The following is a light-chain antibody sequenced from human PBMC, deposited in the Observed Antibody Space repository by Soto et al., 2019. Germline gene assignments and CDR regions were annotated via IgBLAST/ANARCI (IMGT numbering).Light chain of an antibody. CDR1: NIGSKS. V-gene: IGLV3-21*02. CDR3: QVWDTSSEPPKWV. CDR2: DDS. Sequence: SYELTQPPSVSVAPGQTARLTCGGNNIGSKSVHWYQQKPGQAPVLVVFDDSDRPSGIPERFSGSNSGNMATLTITRVEAGDEADFYCQVWDTSSEPPKWVFGGGTKLTVL. J-gene: IGLJ3*02.